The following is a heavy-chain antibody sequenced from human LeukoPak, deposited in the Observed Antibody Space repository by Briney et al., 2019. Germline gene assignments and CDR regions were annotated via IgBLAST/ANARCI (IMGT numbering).Heavy chain of an antibody. D-gene: IGHD3-22*01. J-gene: IGHJ4*02. CDR2: IFYSGST. CDR3: ARQFYYDSGGSHY. V-gene: IGHV4-39*01. CDR1: GGSISSSSYY. Sequence: PSETLSLTCTVSGGSISSSSYYWGWIRQPPGKGLEWIGSIFYSGSTYYNPSLESRVTISVDTSKNQLSLKLSSVTAADTAVYYCARQFYYDSGGSHYWGQGTLVTVSS.